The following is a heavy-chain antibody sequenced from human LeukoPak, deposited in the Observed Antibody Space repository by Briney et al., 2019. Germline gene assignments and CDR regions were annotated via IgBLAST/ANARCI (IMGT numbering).Heavy chain of an antibody. Sequence: GESLKISCKGSGYSFTTYWIGWARQMPGKGLEWMGVIYPGDSDTRYSPSFQGQVTISADRSITTAYLQWSSLKASDTAIYYCARRIHYYYGMDVWGQGTTVTVSS. CDR2: IYPGDSDT. J-gene: IGHJ6*02. CDR3: ARRIHYYYGMDV. D-gene: IGHD2-15*01. CDR1: GYSFTTYW. V-gene: IGHV5-51*01.